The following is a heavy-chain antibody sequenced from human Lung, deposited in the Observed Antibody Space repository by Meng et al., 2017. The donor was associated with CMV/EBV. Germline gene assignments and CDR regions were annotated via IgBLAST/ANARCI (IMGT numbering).Heavy chain of an antibody. V-gene: IGHV3-21*01. D-gene: IGHD2-21*01. Sequence: GESLKISCAASGITLSTDSMSWVRQAPGKGLEWVSSISRSGSYEYYADSVKGRFAISRDNAKNSLHLQMNSLRVEDTAVYYCARVRQGVADHYFDYWGQGTLVTVSS. CDR1: GITLSTDS. J-gene: IGHJ4*02. CDR3: ARVRQGVADHYFDY. CDR2: ISRSGSYE.